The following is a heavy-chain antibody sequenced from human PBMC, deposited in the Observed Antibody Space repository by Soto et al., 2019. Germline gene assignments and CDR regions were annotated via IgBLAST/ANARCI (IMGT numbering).Heavy chain of an antibody. V-gene: IGHV1-18*01. Sequence: QVQLVQSGPELKKPGASVKVSCKTSGYSFHNSGISWMRQAPGQGLEWMGWISVLNGYAHYGQKFQGRVIMTADTVTSTAYMELRGLRSDDTAMYYCSKNSTTWFASWGQGTPVTVSS. CDR1: GYSFHNSG. CDR3: SKNSTTWFAS. D-gene: IGHD2-2*01. CDR2: ISVLNGYA. J-gene: IGHJ5*01.